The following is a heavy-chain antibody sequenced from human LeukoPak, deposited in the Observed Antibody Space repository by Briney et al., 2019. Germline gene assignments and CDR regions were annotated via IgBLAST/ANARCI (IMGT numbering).Heavy chain of an antibody. V-gene: IGHV3-21*01. CDR3: ARDPSEWLLLGGIDY. CDR1: GFTFSSYS. Sequence: GGSLRLSCAASGFTFSSYSMNWVRQAPGKGLEWVSSISSSSSYIYYADSVKGRFTISRDNAKNSLSLQMNSLRAEDTAVYYCARDPSEWLLLGGIDYWGQGTLVTVSS. CDR2: ISSSSSYI. J-gene: IGHJ4*02. D-gene: IGHD3-22*01.